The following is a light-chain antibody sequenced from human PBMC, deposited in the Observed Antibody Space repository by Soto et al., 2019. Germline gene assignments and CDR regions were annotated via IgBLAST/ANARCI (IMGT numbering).Light chain of an antibody. Sequence: QSALTQPASVSGSPGQSITISCTGTSSDVGGYNYVSWYQQHPGKAPKLMIYEVSNRPSGVSNRFSGSKSGNTASLTTSGLQAEDEADYYCSSYTSSSIDYVFGTGNKLTV. CDR2: EVS. CDR1: SSDVGGYNY. V-gene: IGLV2-14*01. J-gene: IGLJ1*01. CDR3: SSYTSSSIDYV.